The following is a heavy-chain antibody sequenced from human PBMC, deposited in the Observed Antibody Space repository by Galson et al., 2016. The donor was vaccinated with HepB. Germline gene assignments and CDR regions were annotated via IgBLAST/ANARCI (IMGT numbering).Heavy chain of an antibody. D-gene: IGHD4-23*01. CDR1: GGSISSGVYY. CDR3: ARGYGGRWYFDL. V-gene: IGHV4-31*03. J-gene: IGHJ2*01. Sequence: TLSLTCTVSGGSISSGVYYWSWIRQHPGKGLEWIGYLFDSGSTYYNPSLKSRVTMSEDTSKSQFSLNLNSVTAADTAVYYCARGYGGRWYFDLWGRGTLVTVSS. CDR2: LFDSGST.